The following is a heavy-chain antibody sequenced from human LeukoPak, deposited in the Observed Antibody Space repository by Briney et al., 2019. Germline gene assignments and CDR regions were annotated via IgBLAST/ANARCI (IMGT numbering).Heavy chain of an antibody. CDR2: IKQDGSEK. CDR3: ARELNYFDY. CDR1: GFTFSSFC. Sequence: GGSLRLSCAASGFTFSSFCMTWVRQAPGKGLEWVANIKQDGSEKYYVDSVRGRFTISRDNATNSLYLQMNSLRAEDTAVYYCARELNYFDYWGQGTLVTVSS. J-gene: IGHJ4*02. D-gene: IGHD2-8*01. V-gene: IGHV3-7*01.